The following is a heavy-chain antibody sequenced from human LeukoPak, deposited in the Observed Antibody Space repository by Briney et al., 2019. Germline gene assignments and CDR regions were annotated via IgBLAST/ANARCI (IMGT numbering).Heavy chain of an antibody. Sequence: GGSLRLSCAASGFNFGTYWMSWVRQAPGKGLEWLANIRQDGSVKFYVDSVKGRFTISRDNAKSSLYLQMDSLRVEDTAVYYCASSHDSSGNDWGQGTLVTVSS. CDR1: GFNFGTYW. D-gene: IGHD3-22*01. CDR3: ASSHDSSGND. CDR2: IRQDGSVK. J-gene: IGHJ4*02. V-gene: IGHV3-7*01.